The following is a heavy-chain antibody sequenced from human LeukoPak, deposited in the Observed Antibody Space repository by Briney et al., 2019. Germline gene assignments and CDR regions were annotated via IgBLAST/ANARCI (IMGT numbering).Heavy chain of an antibody. CDR1: GGSLSGLS. D-gene: IGHD2-2*01. Sequence: SETLSLTCAVNGGSLSGLSWNWIRQSPGKGLEWIGEINHSGSTNYNPSLKSRVTISVDTSKNQFSLKLSSVTAADTAVYYCARGQRRNIVVVPAAMRAFDYWGQGTLVTVSS. J-gene: IGHJ4*02. CDR3: ARGQRRNIVVVPAAMRAFDY. CDR2: INHSGST. V-gene: IGHV4-34*01.